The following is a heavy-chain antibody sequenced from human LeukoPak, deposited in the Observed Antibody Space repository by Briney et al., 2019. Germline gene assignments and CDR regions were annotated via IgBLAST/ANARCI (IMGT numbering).Heavy chain of an antibody. CDR3: ARQRLDYYGSGSYYPKYYYYMDV. V-gene: IGHV4-34*01. CDR1: GGSISSYY. Sequence: SETLSLACTVSGGSISSYYWSWIRQPPGKGLEWIGEINHSGSTNYNPSLKSRVTISVDTSKNQFSLKLSSVTAADTAVYYCARQRLDYYGSGSYYPKYYYYMDVWGKGTTVTISS. D-gene: IGHD3-10*01. CDR2: INHSGST. J-gene: IGHJ6*03.